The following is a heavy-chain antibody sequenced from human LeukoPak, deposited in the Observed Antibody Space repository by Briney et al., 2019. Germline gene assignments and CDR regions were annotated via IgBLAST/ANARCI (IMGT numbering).Heavy chain of an antibody. V-gene: IGHV1-3*01. CDR3: ARTARIAATVGDYFDY. D-gene: IGHD6-13*01. Sequence: ASVKVSCKASGYTFTSHAIHWVRRAPGQRPEWMGWINAGSGDTKCSQNLEGRVTITRDTSASTAYMGLSSLKSEDTAVYYCARTARIAATVGDYFDYWGQGTLVTVSS. J-gene: IGHJ4*02. CDR1: GYTFTSHA. CDR2: INAGSGDT.